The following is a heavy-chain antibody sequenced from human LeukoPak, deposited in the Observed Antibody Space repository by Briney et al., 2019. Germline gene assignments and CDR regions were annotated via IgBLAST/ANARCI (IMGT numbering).Heavy chain of an antibody. Sequence: SETLSLTCTVSGASINGYYWSWIRQPPGKGLEWIGNVHYSLSSNYSPSLESRVTISMDTSQRQFSLKLTSVTAADPAVYYCACYKIVERNFDFWGQGMLVTVSS. V-gene: IGHV4-59*01. CDR3: ACYKIVERNFDF. D-gene: IGHD5-24*01. CDR1: GASINGYY. J-gene: IGHJ4*02. CDR2: VHYSLSS.